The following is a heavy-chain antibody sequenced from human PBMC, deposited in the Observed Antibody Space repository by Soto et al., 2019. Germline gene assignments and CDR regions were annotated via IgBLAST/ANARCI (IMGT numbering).Heavy chain of an antibody. CDR2: INQDGSEK. J-gene: IGHJ6*02. CDR3: TRDGSSSWYSYVCHGMDV. V-gene: IGHV3-7*05. CDR1: GFTFRTYW. D-gene: IGHD5-18*01. Sequence: EVQLVESGGGLVQPGGSLRLSCAASGFTFRTYWLSWVRQVPGKGLEWVANINQDGSEKNYVDSVKGRFTISRDNAKNSLFLQISSLRAEDTALYYCTRDGSSSWYSYVCHGMDVWGQGTTVTVSS.